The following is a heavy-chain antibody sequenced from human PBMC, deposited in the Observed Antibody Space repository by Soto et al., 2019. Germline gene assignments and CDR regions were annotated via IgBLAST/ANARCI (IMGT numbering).Heavy chain of an antibody. J-gene: IGHJ3*02. CDR3: ARDLNYGGNPGAFDI. CDR2: ISAYNGNT. V-gene: IGHV1-18*01. Sequence: QVQLVQSGAEVKKPGASVKVSCKASGYTFTSYGISWVRQAPGQGLEWLGWISAYNGNTNYAQKLQGRVTMTTDTSTSTAYMELRSLRSDDTAVYYGARDLNYGGNPGAFDIWGQGTMVTVSS. CDR1: GYTFTSYG. D-gene: IGHD4-17*01.